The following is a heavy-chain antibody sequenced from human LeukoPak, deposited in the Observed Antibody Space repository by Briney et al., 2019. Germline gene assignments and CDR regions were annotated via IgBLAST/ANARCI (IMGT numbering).Heavy chain of an antibody. D-gene: IGHD4-17*01. CDR3: ARGGLAGDYASPFFDY. CDR1: GGSISSYY. CDR2: IYYSGGT. J-gene: IGHJ4*02. V-gene: IGHV4-59*01. Sequence: SETLSLTRTVSGGSISSYYWSWIRQPPGKGLEWIGYIYYSGGTNYNPSLKSRVTISVDTSKNQFSLKLSSVTAADTAVYYCARGGLAGDYASPFFDYWGQGTLVTVSS.